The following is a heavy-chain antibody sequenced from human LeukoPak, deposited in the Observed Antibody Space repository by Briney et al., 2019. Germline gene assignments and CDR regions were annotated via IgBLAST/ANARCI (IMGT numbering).Heavy chain of an antibody. V-gene: IGHV3-21*01. D-gene: IGHD3-16*02. CDR2: ISSSSSYI. CDR1: GFTFSSYS. CDR3: ARDDYVWGSYRSNNHFDY. J-gene: IGHJ4*02. Sequence: GGSLRLSCAASGFTFSSYSMNWVRRAPGKGLEWVSSISSSSSYIYYADSVKGRFTISRDNAKNSLYLQMNSLRAEDTAVYYCARDDYVWGSYRSNNHFDYWGQGTLVTVSS.